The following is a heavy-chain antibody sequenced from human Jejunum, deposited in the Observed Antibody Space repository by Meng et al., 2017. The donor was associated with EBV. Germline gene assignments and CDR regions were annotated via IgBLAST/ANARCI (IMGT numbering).Heavy chain of an antibody. D-gene: IGHD3-22*01. CDR2: IFPCGGN. Sequence: EASLRMEKPSGALVLSSVVSGCSITDIDRWSWVRQPHRKGLEWVGEIFPCGGNHYHPSLESRVTISVDKSKNQFSLKLNSVTVSYTAVYYCAGNGYYALESWGPGILVTVSS. CDR3: AGNGYYALES. V-gene: IGHV4-4*02. CDR1: GCSITDIDR. J-gene: IGHJ4*02.